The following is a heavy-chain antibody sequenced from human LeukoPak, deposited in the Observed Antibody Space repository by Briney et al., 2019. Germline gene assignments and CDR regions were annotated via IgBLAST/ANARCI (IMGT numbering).Heavy chain of an antibody. D-gene: IGHD3-9*01. CDR2: ISGSGGST. Sequence: GGSLRLSCAASGFTFSSYAMSWVRQAPGKGLEWVSAISGSGGSTYYADSVKGRFTISRDNSKNTLYLQMNSLRAEDTAVYYCARGIDILTGYGGDAFDIWGQGTMVTVSS. J-gene: IGHJ3*02. CDR1: GFTFSSYA. CDR3: ARGIDILTGYGGDAFDI. V-gene: IGHV3-23*01.